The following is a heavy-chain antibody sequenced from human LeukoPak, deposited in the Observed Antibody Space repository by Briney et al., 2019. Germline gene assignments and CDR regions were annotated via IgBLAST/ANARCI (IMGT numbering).Heavy chain of an antibody. CDR3: ARQGSSDWFDP. Sequence: SETLSLTCTVSGGSISIYSWTWIRQPPGKGLEWIGYIYTSGSTTYNPSLKSRVTTSVDTSKNQFSLKLSSVTAADTAVYYCARQGSSDWFDPWGQGTLVTVSS. CDR1: GGSISIYS. V-gene: IGHV4-59*01. J-gene: IGHJ5*02. D-gene: IGHD6-6*01. CDR2: IYTSGST.